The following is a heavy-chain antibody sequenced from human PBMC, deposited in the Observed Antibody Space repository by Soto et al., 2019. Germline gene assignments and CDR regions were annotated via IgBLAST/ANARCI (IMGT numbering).Heavy chain of an antibody. J-gene: IGHJ5*02. Sequence: QLQLQESGPGLVKPSETLSLTCTVSGGSISSSSYYWGWIRQPPGKGLEWIGSIYYSGSTYYNPGLQTRVSMSVAWSKNKFPRELRSVTAADTAVYCCARQGMVRGVMSHGWFSPWGQGTLITVSS. D-gene: IGHD3-10*01. CDR2: IYYSGST. CDR1: GGSISSSSYY. CDR3: ARQGMVRGVMSHGWFSP. V-gene: IGHV4-39*01.